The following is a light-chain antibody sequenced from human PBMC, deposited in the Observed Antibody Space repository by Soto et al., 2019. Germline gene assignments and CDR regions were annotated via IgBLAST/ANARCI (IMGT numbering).Light chain of an antibody. Sequence: EIVLTQSPATLSLSPGERATLFCRASQSVSDFLAWYQQKPGQAPRLLIYDATNRATGVPPRFSAGRSGTDFTLTITSLEPEDFAVYYCQYRHNWGFTFGPGTKVEIK. CDR1: QSVSDF. V-gene: IGKV3-11*01. CDR3: QYRHNWGFT. CDR2: DAT. J-gene: IGKJ3*01.